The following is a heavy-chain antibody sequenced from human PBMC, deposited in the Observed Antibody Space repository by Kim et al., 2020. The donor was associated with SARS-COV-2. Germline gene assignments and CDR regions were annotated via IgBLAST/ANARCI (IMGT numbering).Heavy chain of an antibody. CDR3: ARLDRWLQILDY. V-gene: IGHV4-39*01. Sequence: SETLSLTCPVSGGSITSSNYYWGWIRQPPGKGLEWIGSIYYTGSTYYSPSLKSRVTMSVDTSKNQFSLKLSSVTAADTTVYYCARLDRWLQILDYWGQGTLVTVSS. CDR2: IYYTGST. CDR1: GGSITSSNYY. D-gene: IGHD5-12*01. J-gene: IGHJ4*02.